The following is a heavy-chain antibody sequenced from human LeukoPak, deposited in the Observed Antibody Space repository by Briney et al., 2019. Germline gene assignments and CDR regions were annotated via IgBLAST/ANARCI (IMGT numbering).Heavy chain of an antibody. D-gene: IGHD1-26*01. CDR1: GFTFSGYS. J-gene: IGHJ4*02. CDR2: ISSSSSYI. CDR3: ASSGGGSLAVDYFDY. V-gene: IGHV3-21*01. Sequence: PGGSLRLSCAASGFTFSGYSMNWVRQAPGKGLEWVSSISSSSSYIYYADSVKGRFTISRDNAKNSLYLQMNSLRAEDTAVYYCASSGGGSLAVDYFDYWGQGTLVTVSS.